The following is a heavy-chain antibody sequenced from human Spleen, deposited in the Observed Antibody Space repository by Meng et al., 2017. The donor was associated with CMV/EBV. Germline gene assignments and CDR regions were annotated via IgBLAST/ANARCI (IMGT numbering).Heavy chain of an antibody. CDR2: MSFDGSIK. CDR1: GFTFVSYG. J-gene: IGHJ5*02. V-gene: IGHV3-30*19. Sequence: GGSLRLSCVASGFTFVSYGMHWVRQAPGKGLEWVAVMSFDGSIKFYADSVTGRFTISRDNSKNTLYLIMRSLRAEDTAVYYCVKDAGYCSGTNCYPIDHWGQGTLVTVSS. D-gene: IGHD2-2*01. CDR3: VKDAGYCSGTNCYPIDH.